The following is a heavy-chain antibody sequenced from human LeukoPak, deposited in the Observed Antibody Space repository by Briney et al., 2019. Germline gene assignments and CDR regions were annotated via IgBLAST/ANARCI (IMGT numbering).Heavy chain of an antibody. D-gene: IGHD6-19*01. Sequence: GGSLRLSCAGSGFSFSSYCMHWVRQAPGKGLEWMAFIRSDGSNKYYADSVTGRFTISRDNSKNTLYLQMNSLRAEDTAVYYCARILDSAWGELGYWGQGTLVTVSS. CDR2: IRSDGSNK. CDR1: GFSFSSYC. J-gene: IGHJ4*02. CDR3: ARILDSAWGELGY. V-gene: IGHV3-30*02.